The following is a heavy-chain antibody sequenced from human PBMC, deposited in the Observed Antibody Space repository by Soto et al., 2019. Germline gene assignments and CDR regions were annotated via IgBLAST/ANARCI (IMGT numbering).Heavy chain of an antibody. CDR3: AKSRTVVPAAYYMDV. CDR1: GFTFSSYG. Sequence: VQLAESGGGVVQPGRSLRLSCAASGFTFSSYGMHWVRQAPGKGLEWVAVISYDGSNKYYADSVKGRFTISRDNSKNTLYLQMNSLRAEDTAVYYCAKSRTVVPAAYYMDVWGKGTTVTVSS. V-gene: IGHV3-30*18. J-gene: IGHJ6*03. CDR2: ISYDGSNK. D-gene: IGHD2-2*01.